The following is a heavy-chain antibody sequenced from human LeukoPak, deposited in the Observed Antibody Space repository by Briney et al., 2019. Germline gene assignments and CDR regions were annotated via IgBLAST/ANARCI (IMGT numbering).Heavy chain of an antibody. CDR1: GYSISSGYY. Sequence: PSETLSLTCAVSGYSISSGYYCGWIRQPPGKGLEWIGSIYHSGSTYYNPSLKSRVTISVDTSKNQFSLKLSSVTAADTAVYYCARHVEEGWDAFDIWGQGTMVTVSS. J-gene: IGHJ3*02. V-gene: IGHV4-38-2*01. CDR3: ARHVEEGWDAFDI. CDR2: IYHSGST.